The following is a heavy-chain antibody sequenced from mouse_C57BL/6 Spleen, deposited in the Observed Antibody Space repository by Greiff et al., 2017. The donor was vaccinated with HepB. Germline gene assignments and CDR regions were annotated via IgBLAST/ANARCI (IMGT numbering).Heavy chain of an antibody. CDR1: GYSITSGYY. J-gene: IGHJ3*01. Sequence: DVQLQESGPGLVKPSQSLSLTCSVTGYSITSGYYWNWIRQFPGNKLEWMGYISYDGSNNYNPSLKNRISITRDTSKNQFFLKLNSVTTEDTATYYCARRHYYGSPWFAYWGQGTLVTVSA. CDR3: ARRHYYGSPWFAY. D-gene: IGHD1-1*01. V-gene: IGHV3-6*01. CDR2: ISYDGSN.